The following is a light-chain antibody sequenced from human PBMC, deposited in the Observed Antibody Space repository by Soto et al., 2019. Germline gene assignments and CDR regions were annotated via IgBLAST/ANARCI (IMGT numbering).Light chain of an antibody. CDR2: GAA. J-gene: IGKJ3*01. CDR1: QSVSSN. Sequence: EIVMTQSPATLSVSPGERATLSCRASQSVSSNLAWYQQRRGQAPSLLIYGAATMGTGIPARFSGSGSATEFTRNRSSLQSEDLGVYYYQQYNKLSLFTCGRETRLDI. CDR3: QQYNKLSLFT. V-gene: IGKV3-15*01.